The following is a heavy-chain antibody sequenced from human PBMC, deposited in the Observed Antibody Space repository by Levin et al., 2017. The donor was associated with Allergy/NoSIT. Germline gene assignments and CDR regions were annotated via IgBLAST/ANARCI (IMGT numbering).Heavy chain of an antibody. D-gene: IGHD3-9*01. CDR1: GGSISSGGYY. CDR3: ARFEPYHILTGWVFDY. J-gene: IGHJ4*02. Sequence: PSETLSLTCTVSGGSISSGGYYWSWIRQHPGKGLEWIGFIYYSGSTYYNPSLKSRVTISVDTSKNQFSLKLSSVTAADTAVYYCARFEPYHILTGWVFDYWGQGTLVTVSS. CDR2: IYYSGST. V-gene: IGHV4-31*03.